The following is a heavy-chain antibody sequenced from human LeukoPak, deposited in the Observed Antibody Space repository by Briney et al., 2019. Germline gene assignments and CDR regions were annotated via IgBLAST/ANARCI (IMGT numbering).Heavy chain of an antibody. CDR3: ARHLRVATHIDY. D-gene: IGHD5-12*01. J-gene: IGHJ4*02. V-gene: IGHV4-59*08. CDR2: IYYSGST. Sequence: SETLSLTCDVYGGSFRGYYWTWIRQPPGKGLEWIGYIYYSGSTNYNPSLKSRVTISVDTSKNQFSLKLSSVTAADTAVYYCARHLRVATHIDYWGQGTLVTVSS. CDR1: GGSFRGYY.